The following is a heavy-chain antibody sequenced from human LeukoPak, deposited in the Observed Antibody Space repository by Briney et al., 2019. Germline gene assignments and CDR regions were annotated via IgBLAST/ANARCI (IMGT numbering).Heavy chain of an antibody. CDR3: ARGGSGGTPVPYYSDY. CDR1: GFTFSSYS. J-gene: IGHJ4*02. Sequence: PGGSLRLSCAASGFTFSSYSMNWVRQAPGKGLEWVSYISSSSSTIYYADSVKGRFTISRDNAKNSLYLQMNSLRDEDTAVYYCARGGSGGTPVPYYSDYWGQGTLVTVSS. V-gene: IGHV3-48*02. CDR2: ISSSSSTI. D-gene: IGHD2-15*01.